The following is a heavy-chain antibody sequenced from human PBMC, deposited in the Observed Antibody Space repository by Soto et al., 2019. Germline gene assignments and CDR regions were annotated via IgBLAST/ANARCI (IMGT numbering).Heavy chain of an antibody. V-gene: IGHV1-69*02. CDR2: IIPIVDIP. CDR1: GGTFSRYT. CDR3: ASHFTGVLVLGTSPPGGDNFGWDV. D-gene: IGHD2-8*02. J-gene: IGHJ6*02. Sequence: QVQLVQSGAEVKKPGSSVKVSCKASGGTFSRYTFTWVRQAPGQGLEWMGRIIPIVDIPNYAQKFQGRVNITAAKSTSTAYMELSRLTSDDTAVYYCASHFTGVLVLGTSPPGGDNFGWDVWGQGTTVSVS.